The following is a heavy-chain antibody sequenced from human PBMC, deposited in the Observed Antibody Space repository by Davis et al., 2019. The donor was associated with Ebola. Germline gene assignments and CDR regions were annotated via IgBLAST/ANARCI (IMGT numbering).Heavy chain of an antibody. CDR3: AKARRGEIDY. J-gene: IGHJ4*02. V-gene: IGHV3-30*18. D-gene: IGHD3-16*01. CDR1: GFTLSSYW. CDR2: ISYDGSNK. Sequence: GGSLRLSCAASGFTLSSYWMHWVRQAPGKGLEWVAVISYDGSNKYYADSVKGRFTISRDNSKNTLYLQMNSLRAEDTAVYYCAKARRGEIDYWGQGTLVTVSS.